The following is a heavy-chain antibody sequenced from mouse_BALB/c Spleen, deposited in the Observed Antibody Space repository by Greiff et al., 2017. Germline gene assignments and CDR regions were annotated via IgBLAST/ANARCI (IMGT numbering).Heavy chain of an antibody. CDR3: ARPGTTVDCAMDY. CDR1: GFTFSSYA. Sequence: EVKLMESGGGLVKPGGSLKLSCAASGFTFSSYAMSWVRQTPGKRLEWVATISSGGSYTYYPDSVKGRFTISRDNAKNTLYLQMSSLRSEDTAMYSCARPGTTVDCAMDYWGQGTSVTVSS. V-gene: IGHV5-9-3*01. D-gene: IGHD1-1*01. CDR2: ISSGGSYT. J-gene: IGHJ4*01.